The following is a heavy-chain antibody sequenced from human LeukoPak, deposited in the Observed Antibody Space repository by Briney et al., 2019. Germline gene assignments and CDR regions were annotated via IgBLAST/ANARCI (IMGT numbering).Heavy chain of an antibody. J-gene: IGHJ6*02. V-gene: IGHV3-74*01. CDR3: ARGLRDRYGMDV. CDR1: GFTFSNYW. CDR2: IDANAKTT. Sequence: GGSLRLSCAASGFTFSNYWLHWVRQAPGKGLVWVSRIDANAKTTSYADSVKGRFTISTDNAKKTLYLQMNSLRVEDTAVYYCARGLRDRYGMDVWGQGTTVTVSS.